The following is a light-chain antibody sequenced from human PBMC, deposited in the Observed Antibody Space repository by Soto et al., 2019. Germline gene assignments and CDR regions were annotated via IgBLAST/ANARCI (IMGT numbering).Light chain of an antibody. CDR1: SSNIGSNT. J-gene: IGLJ3*02. CDR3: ASWDDSLNGWV. Sequence: QPVLTQPPSASGTPGQRVTISCSGSSSNIGSNTVNWYRQLPGTAPKLLIYSNNQRPSGVPDRFTGSKSGTSASLAISGLQSEDEAAFFCASWDDSLNGWVFGGGTKLTVL. V-gene: IGLV1-44*01. CDR2: SNN.